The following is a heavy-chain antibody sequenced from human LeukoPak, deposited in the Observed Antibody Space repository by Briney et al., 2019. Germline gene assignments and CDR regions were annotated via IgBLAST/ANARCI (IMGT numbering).Heavy chain of an antibody. CDR2: ISAYNGNA. V-gene: IGHV1-18*01. Sequence: ASVKVSCKASGYTFTSYGINWVRQAPGQGLEWMGWISAYNGNANYAQKLQGRVTMTTDTSTSTAYMELRSLRSDDTAVYYCAGDSPSGPGWDAFDIWGQGTMVTVSS. CDR1: GYTFTSYG. D-gene: IGHD5-24*01. J-gene: IGHJ3*02. CDR3: AGDSPSGPGWDAFDI.